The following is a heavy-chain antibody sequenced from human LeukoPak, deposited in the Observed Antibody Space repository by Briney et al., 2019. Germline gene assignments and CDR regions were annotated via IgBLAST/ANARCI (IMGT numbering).Heavy chain of an antibody. CDR3: AREHYFYHMDG. CDR2: INSDGINT. V-gene: IGHV3-74*01. Sequence: GGSLRLSCAASGFTFSNYWMHWVRQAPGKGLVWVSRINSDGINTSYADSVKGRFTISRDNAENSLYLQMNSLRAEDTAVYYCAREHYFYHMDGWGEGTTVTVSS. CDR1: GFTFSNYW. J-gene: IGHJ6*03.